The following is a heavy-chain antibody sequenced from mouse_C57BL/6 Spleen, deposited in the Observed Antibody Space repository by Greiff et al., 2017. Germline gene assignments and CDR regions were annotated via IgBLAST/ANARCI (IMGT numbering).Heavy chain of an antibody. Sequence: QVQLQQPGAELVKPGASVKLSCKASGYTFTSYWMQWVKQRPGQGLEWIGEIDPSDSYTNYNQKFKGKATLTVDTSSSTAYMQLSSLTSEDSAVYYCARRGAAQAWFAYRGQGTLVTVSA. CDR3: ARRGAAQAWFAY. J-gene: IGHJ3*01. D-gene: IGHD3-2*02. CDR2: IDPSDSYT. V-gene: IGHV1-50*01. CDR1: GYTFTSYW.